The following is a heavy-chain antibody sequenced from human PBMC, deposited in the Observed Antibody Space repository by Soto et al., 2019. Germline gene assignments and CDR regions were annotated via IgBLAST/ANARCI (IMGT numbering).Heavy chain of an antibody. Sequence: QVQLHESGPGLVKPSQTLSLTCTVSGGSISSGGYYWGWIRQHPGKGLEWIGYIYYSGTTYYNPSRKRRVAIAVETAKDQIAMNLSAVTAADAAVYDWARPDGDNFDDWGQGTLVTVSS. V-gene: IGHV4-31*03. CDR2: IYYSGTT. J-gene: IGHJ4*02. CDR1: GGSISSGGYY. CDR3: ARPDGDNFDD.